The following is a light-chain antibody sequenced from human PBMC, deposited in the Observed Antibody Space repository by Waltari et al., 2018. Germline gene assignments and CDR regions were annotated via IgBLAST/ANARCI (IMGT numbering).Light chain of an antibody. CDR3: QQSYSTPNT. J-gene: IGKJ2*01. CDR2: AAS. V-gene: IGKV1-39*01. CDR1: QSISSY. Sequence: DIQMTPSLSSLSASVGHRVTITCRASQSISSYLNWYQQKPGKAPKLLIYAASSLQSGVPSRFSGSGSGTDFTLTISSLQPEDFATYYCQQSYSTPNTFGQGTKLEI.